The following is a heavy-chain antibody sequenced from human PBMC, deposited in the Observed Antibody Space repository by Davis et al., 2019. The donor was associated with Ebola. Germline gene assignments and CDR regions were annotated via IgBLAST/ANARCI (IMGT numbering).Heavy chain of an antibody. J-gene: IGHJ4*02. Sequence: AASVKVSCKASEYTFTSYDINWVRQATGQGLEWVGWMNPKSGNTGYAQKFQGRVTMTRNTSISTAYMELSSLRSEDTAVYYCARAVRYPVVVTRSSRKYYFDYWGQGILVTVSS. CDR1: EYTFTSYD. V-gene: IGHV1-8*01. CDR2: MNPKSGNT. D-gene: IGHD2-15*01. CDR3: ARAVRYPVVVTRSSRKYYFDY.